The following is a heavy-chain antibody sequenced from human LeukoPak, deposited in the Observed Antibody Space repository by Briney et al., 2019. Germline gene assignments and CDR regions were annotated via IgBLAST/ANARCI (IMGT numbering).Heavy chain of an antibody. D-gene: IGHD1-26*01. CDR2: IRYDGNKK. J-gene: IGHJ4*02. CDR1: GFTFSSYG. CDR3: AKDAYRSFDY. Sequence: GGSLRLSCAASGFTFSSYGMHWVRQAPGKGLEWVAFIRYDGNKKYYADSVKGRFTISRDNSKNTLYLQMNSLRAEDTAVYYCAKDAYRSFDYWGQGTLVTVSS. V-gene: IGHV3-30*02.